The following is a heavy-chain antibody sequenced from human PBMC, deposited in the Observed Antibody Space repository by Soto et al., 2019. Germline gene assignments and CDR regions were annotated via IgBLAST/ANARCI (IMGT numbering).Heavy chain of an antibody. CDR1: GLTFSSYG. CDR2: ISYDGSNK. V-gene: IGHV3-30*18. Sequence: QVQLVESGGGVVQPGRSLRLSCAASGLTFSSYGMHWVRQAPGKGLEWVAVISYDGSNKYYADSVKGRFTISRDNSKNTLYLQMNSLRAEDTAVYYCAKLITGTTNSYFDYWGQGTLVTVSS. CDR3: AKLITGTTNSYFDY. D-gene: IGHD1-20*01. J-gene: IGHJ4*02.